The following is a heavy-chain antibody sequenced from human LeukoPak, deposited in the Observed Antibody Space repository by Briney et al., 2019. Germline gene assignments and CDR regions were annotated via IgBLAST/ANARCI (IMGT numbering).Heavy chain of an antibody. V-gene: IGHV3-7*01. J-gene: IGHJ4*02. D-gene: IGHD1-1*01. CDR2: INPDGSEK. CDR3: ARGGSGNWNAPFDY. Sequence: GGSLRLSCAVSGFTFRSDWMIWVRQAPGKGLEWVANINPDGSEKNYVDSVRGRFTISRDNAKNSLDLQMNSLRAEDTAVYYCARGGSGNWNAPFDYWGQGTLVTVSS. CDR1: GFTFRSDW.